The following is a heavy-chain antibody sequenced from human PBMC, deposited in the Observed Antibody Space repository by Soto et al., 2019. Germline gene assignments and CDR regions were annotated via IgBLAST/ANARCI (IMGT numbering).Heavy chain of an antibody. CDR2: ISYDGSIK. CDR3: AKGGSYYYDSSGYYAN. V-gene: IGHV3-30-3*01. J-gene: IGHJ4*02. D-gene: IGHD3-22*01. Sequence: GGSLRLSCAASGFTFNSYAMHWVRQAPGKGLEWVAIISYDGSIKYYADSVKGRFTISRDNSKNTLFLQMNSLRAEDTAIYYCAKGGSYYYDSSGYYANWGQGTLVTVSS. CDR1: GFTFNSYA.